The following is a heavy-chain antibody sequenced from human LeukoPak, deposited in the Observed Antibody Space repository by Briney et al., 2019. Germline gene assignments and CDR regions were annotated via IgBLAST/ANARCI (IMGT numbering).Heavy chain of an antibody. CDR2: IWYDGSNE. CDR3: ARPNFYDTSGYYYYFDY. J-gene: IGHJ4*02. D-gene: IGHD3-22*01. V-gene: IGHV3-33*01. Sequence: PGGSLRLSCAASGFAFSSYGMHWVRQAPGKGLEWVSSIWYDGSNEYYADSVKGRFTISRDNSKNTLYLQMNSLRAEDTAVYYCARPNFYDTSGYYYYFDYWAREPWSPSPQ. CDR1: GFAFSSYG.